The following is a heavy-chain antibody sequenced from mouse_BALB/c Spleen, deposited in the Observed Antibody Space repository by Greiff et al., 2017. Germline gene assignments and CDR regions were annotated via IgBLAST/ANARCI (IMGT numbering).Heavy chain of an antibody. Sequence: EVKLMESGGDLVKPGGSLKLYCAASGFTFSSYGMSWVRQTPDERLAWVATISSGGSYTYYPDSVKGRFTISRDNAKNTLYLPMSSLKSEDTAMYSCASPPTGLWFDYWGQGTLVTVSA. D-gene: IGHD4-1*02. CDR1: GFTFSSYG. J-gene: IGHJ3*01. V-gene: IGHV5-6*01. CDR3: ASPPTGLWFDY. CDR2: ISSGGSYT.